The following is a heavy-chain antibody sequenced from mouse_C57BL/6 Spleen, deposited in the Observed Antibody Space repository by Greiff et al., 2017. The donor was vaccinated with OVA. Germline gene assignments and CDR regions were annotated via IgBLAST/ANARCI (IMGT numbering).Heavy chain of an antibody. J-gene: IGHJ1*03. D-gene: IGHD1-1*01. CDR1: GFTFSDYY. CDR3: ARGGTTVVYWYFDV. V-gene: IGHV5-16*01. Sequence: DVKLVESEGGLVQPGSSMKLSCTASGFTFSDYYMAWVRQVPEKGLEWVANINYDGSSTYYLDSLKSRFIISRDNAKNILYLQMSSLKSEDTATYYCARGGTTVVYWYFDVWGTGTTVTVSS. CDR2: INYDGSST.